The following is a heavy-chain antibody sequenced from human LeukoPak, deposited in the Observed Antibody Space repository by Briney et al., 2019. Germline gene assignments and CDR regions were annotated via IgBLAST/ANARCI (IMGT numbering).Heavy chain of an antibody. CDR2: ISGSGGST. D-gene: IGHD2-2*01. V-gene: IGHV3-23*01. Sequence: GGSRRLSCAASGFTFSSYAMSWVRQAPGKGLEWVSAISGSGGSTYYADSVKGRFTISRDNSKNTLYLQMNSLRAEDTAVYYCAKGISSTSCFDYWGQGTLVTVSS. CDR3: AKGISSTSCFDY. J-gene: IGHJ4*02. CDR1: GFTFSSYA.